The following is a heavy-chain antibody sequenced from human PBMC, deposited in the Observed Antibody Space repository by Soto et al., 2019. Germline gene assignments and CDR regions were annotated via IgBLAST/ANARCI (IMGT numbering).Heavy chain of an antibody. J-gene: IGHJ6*02. V-gene: IGHV3-30*18. Sequence: PGGSLRLSCEASGFTFSSYGMHWVPQAPGKGLEWVAVISYDGSNKLYAPSVKGRLTISREKHKNTLYPQMKSPRAEDTAVYYCEKDRQQLLRCGMEVWGQGPTV. CDR1: GFTFSSYG. CDR3: EKDRQQLLRCGMEV. CDR2: ISYDGSNK. D-gene: IGHD6-13*01.